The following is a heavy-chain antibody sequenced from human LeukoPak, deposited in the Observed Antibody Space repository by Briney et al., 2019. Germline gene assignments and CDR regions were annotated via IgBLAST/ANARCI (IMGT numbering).Heavy chain of an antibody. V-gene: IGHV3-48*03. CDR1: GFTFSSYE. Sequence: PGGSLRLSCAASGFTFSSYEMNSVRQAPGKGLEWVSYISSSGSTIYYADPVKGRFTISRDNAKNSLYLQMNSLRAEDTAVYYCARDKAVAAKNLDYWGQGTLVTVSS. D-gene: IGHD6-19*01. CDR2: ISSSGSTI. J-gene: IGHJ4*02. CDR3: ARDKAVAAKNLDY.